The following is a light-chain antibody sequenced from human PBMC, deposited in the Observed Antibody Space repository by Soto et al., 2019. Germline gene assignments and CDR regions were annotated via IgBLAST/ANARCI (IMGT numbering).Light chain of an antibody. J-gene: IGLJ2*01. CDR1: SSDIGAYNY. Sequence: QSVLTQPASVSGSPGQSITISCAGTSSDIGAYNYVSWYQQHPGRAHKLMLYEVSHRPSGVSNRFSGSKSANTASLTISGLQPEDEADYYCASYTGTSTDVLFGGGTKVTVL. CDR2: EVS. V-gene: IGLV2-14*01. CDR3: ASYTGTSTDVL.